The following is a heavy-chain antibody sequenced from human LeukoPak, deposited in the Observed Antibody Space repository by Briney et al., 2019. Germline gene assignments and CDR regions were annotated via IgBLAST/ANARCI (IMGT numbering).Heavy chain of an antibody. J-gene: IGHJ5*02. CDR1: GYTFTSYD. V-gene: IGHV1-8*01. D-gene: IGHD3-22*01. CDR2: MNPNSGNT. CDR3: ARGYDSSGYYYVVNWFDP. Sequence: ASVKVSCKASGYTFTSYDINWVRQATGQGLEWMGWMNPNSGNTGYAQKFQGRVTMTRNTSISTAYMELSSLRSEDTAVYYCARGYDSSGYYYVVNWFDPWGREPWSPSPQ.